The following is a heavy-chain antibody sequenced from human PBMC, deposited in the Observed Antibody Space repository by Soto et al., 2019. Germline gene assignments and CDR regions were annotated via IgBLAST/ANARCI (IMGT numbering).Heavy chain of an antibody. Sequence: ASVKVSGKASGYTFTSYAMHWVRQAPGQRLEWMGWINAGNGNTKYSQKFQGRVTITRDTSASTAYMELSSLRSEDTAVYYCAKTRGNSLSTPWFDPWGQGTLVTVSS. D-gene: IGHD2-21*02. J-gene: IGHJ5*02. CDR3: AKTRGNSLSTPWFDP. CDR2: INAGNGNT. V-gene: IGHV1-3*01. CDR1: GYTFTSYA.